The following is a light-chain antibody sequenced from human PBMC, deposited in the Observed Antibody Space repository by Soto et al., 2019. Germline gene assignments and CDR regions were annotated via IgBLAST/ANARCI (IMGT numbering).Light chain of an antibody. J-gene: IGKJ1*01. CDR1: QSITSTY. Sequence: IVFSDSPDTLAFFPVESATPSCRASQSITSTYLAWYQQKPGQAPRLLMYGASRATGIPDRFSASGSGTDFTLTISGLEPQDFAVYYCQQYPGSSWTFGQGTKVDI. CDR2: GAS. V-gene: IGKV3-20*01. CDR3: QQYPGSSWT.